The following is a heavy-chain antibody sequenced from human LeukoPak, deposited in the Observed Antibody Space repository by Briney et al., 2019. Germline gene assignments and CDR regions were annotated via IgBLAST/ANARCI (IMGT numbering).Heavy chain of an antibody. J-gene: IGHJ4*02. CDR1: RGTFSSYA. CDR3: ARISSSYCSSTSCSGH. CDR2: IIPIFGTA. D-gene: IGHD2-2*01. V-gene: IGHV1-69*13. Sequence: ASVKVSCKASRGTFSSYAISWVRQAPGQGLEWMGGIIPIFGTANYAQKFQGRVTNTADESTSTAYMELSSLRSEDTAVYYCARISSSYCSSTSCSGHWGQGTLVTVSS.